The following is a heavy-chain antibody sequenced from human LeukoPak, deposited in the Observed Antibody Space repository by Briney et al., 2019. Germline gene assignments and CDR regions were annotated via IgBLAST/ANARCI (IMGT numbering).Heavy chain of an antibody. V-gene: IGHV4-59*08. CDR2: IYYSGST. D-gene: IGHD6-13*01. Sequence: SETLSLTCTVSGGSISSYYWSWIRQPPGKGLEWIGYIYYSGSTNYNPSLKSRVTISVDTSKNQFSLKLSSVTAADTAVYYCARGYSSSWYPPYFDYWGQGTLVTVSS. CDR1: GGSISSYY. J-gene: IGHJ4*02. CDR3: ARGYSSSWYPPYFDY.